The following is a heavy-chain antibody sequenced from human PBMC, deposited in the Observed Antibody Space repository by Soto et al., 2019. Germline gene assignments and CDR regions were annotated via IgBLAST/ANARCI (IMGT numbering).Heavy chain of an antibody. D-gene: IGHD2-2*02. Sequence: EVQLVESGGGLVKPGGSLRLSCAASGFTFSSYSMNWVRQAPGKGLEWVSSISSSSSYIYYADSVKGRFTISRDNAKNSLYLQMNSLRAEDTAVYYCATYTTRVGYLYWGQGTLVTVSS. CDR1: GFTFSSYS. J-gene: IGHJ4*02. CDR3: ATYTTRVGYLY. V-gene: IGHV3-21*01. CDR2: ISSSSSYI.